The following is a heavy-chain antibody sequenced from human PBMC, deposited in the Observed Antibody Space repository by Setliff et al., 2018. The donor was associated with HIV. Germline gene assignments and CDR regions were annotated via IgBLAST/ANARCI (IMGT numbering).Heavy chain of an antibody. Sequence: VASVKVSCKASGYTFTSYAMHWVRQAPGQRLEWMGWINAGNGNTKYSQEFQGRVTITRDTSASTAYMELSSLRSEDMAVYYCARGKVGYDGIMDVWGKGTTVTVSS. D-gene: IGHD3-16*01. CDR2: INAGNGNT. CDR3: ARGKVGYDGIMDV. CDR1: GYTFTSYA. J-gene: IGHJ6*04. V-gene: IGHV1-3*03.